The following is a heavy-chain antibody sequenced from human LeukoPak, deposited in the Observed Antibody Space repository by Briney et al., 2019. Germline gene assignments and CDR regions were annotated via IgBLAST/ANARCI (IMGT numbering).Heavy chain of an antibody. CDR3: ARGNSSGYYIYFDY. CDR2: IYTSGST. D-gene: IGHD3-22*01. Sequence: SETLSLTFTVSGGSISSGSYYWSWIRQPAGKGLEWIGRIYTSGSTNYNPSLKSRVTISVDTSKNQFSLKLSSVTAADTAVYYCARGNSSGYYIYFDYWGQGTLVTVSS. J-gene: IGHJ4*02. V-gene: IGHV4-61*02. CDR1: GGSISSGSYY.